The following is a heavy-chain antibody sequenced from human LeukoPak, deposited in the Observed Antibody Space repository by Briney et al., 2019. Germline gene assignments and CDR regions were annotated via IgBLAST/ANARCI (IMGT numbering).Heavy chain of an antibody. V-gene: IGHV1-69*05. J-gene: IGHJ4*02. D-gene: IGHD3-10*02. Sequence: GSSVKVSCKASGGTFSSYAISWVRQAPGQGLEWMGGIIPIFGTANYAQKFQGRVTITRDTSASTAYMELSSLRSEDTAVYYCARDRSYVFDYWGQGTLVTVSS. CDR1: GGTFSSYA. CDR3: ARDRSYVFDY. CDR2: IIPIFGTA.